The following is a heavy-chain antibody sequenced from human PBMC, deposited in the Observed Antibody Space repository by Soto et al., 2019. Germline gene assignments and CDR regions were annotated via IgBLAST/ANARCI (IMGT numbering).Heavy chain of an antibody. Sequence: GSVRLSCAASGLTFSNYAMSWVRQAPGKGLEWVSTISGGRGGTYYADSVKGRFTISRDNSKNTLYLQMNSLRAEDTAVYYCASRNYYDSRGYYYLYYFDYCGEGTLVTVSS. CDR1: GLTFSNYA. CDR3: ASRNYYDSRGYYYLYYFDY. CDR2: ISGGRGGT. V-gene: IGHV3-23*01. J-gene: IGHJ4*02. D-gene: IGHD3-22*01.